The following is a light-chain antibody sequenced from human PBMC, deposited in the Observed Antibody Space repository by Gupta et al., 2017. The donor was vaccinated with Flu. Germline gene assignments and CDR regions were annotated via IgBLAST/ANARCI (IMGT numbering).Light chain of an antibody. CDR1: SSDVGGYDY. J-gene: IGLJ1*01. CDR2: EVS. CDR3: SSFTSSGTLPFV. Sequence: QSALTQSPSVSGSPGQSITISCTGTSSDVGGYDYVSWYQQHPDKAPKLMVYEVSNRPSGVSNRFSGSKSGNTASLTISGLQAEDEADYYCSSFTSSGTLPFVFGTGTKVTVL. V-gene: IGLV2-14*01.